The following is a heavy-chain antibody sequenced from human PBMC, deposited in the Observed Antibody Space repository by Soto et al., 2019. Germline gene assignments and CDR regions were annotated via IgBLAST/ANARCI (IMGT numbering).Heavy chain of an antibody. CDR3: ARDRRVGYCSSTSCFYFDY. Sequence: PSETLSLTXAVSGGSISSSNWWSWVRQPPGKGLEWIGEIYHSGSTNYNPSLKSRVTISVDKSKNQFSLKLSSVTAADTAVYYCARDRRVGYCSSTSCFYFDYWGQGTLVTVSS. V-gene: IGHV4-4*02. CDR1: GGSISSSNW. J-gene: IGHJ4*02. CDR2: IYHSGST. D-gene: IGHD2-2*03.